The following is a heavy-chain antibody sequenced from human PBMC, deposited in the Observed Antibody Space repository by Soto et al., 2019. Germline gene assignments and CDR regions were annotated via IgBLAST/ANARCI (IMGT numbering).Heavy chain of an antibody. J-gene: IGHJ4*02. CDR3: ALWEQQLENDY. D-gene: IGHD6-13*01. CDR2: ISYDGSNK. Sequence: LRLSCAASGFTFSSYGMHWVRQAPGKGLEWVAVISYDGSNKYYADSVKGRFTISRDNSKNTLYLQMNSLRAEDTAVYYCALWEQQLENDYWGQGTLVTVSS. V-gene: IGHV3-30*03. CDR1: GFTFSSYG.